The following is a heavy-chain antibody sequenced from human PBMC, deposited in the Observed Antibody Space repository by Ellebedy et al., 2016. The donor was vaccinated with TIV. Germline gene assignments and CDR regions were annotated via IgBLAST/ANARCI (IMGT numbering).Heavy chain of an antibody. CDR1: GYTFTSYD. D-gene: IGHD4-17*01. CDR3: ARGATVTTEFDY. J-gene: IGHJ4*02. CDR2: MKPNSGDT. V-gene: IGHV1-8*01. Sequence: ASVKVSXXASGYTFTSYDINWVRQATGQGLEWMGWMKPNSGDTGYAQKFQGRVTMTRNTSISTAYMELSSLRSEDTAVYYCARGATVTTEFDYWGQGTLVTVSS.